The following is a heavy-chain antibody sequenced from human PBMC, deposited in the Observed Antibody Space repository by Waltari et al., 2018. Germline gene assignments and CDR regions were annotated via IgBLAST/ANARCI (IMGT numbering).Heavy chain of an antibody. Sequence: QVQLQESGPGLVKPSETLSLTCAVSGYSISSGYYWGWIRQPPGKGREWIGSIYHSGSTYYNPSRKSRVTISVDTSKNQFSLKLSSVTAADTAVYYCARQSLKYDYIWGSYRYYFDYWGQGTLVTVSS. J-gene: IGHJ4*02. CDR3: ARQSLKYDYIWGSYRYYFDY. V-gene: IGHV4-38-2*01. D-gene: IGHD3-16*02. CDR2: IYHSGST. CDR1: GYSISSGYY.